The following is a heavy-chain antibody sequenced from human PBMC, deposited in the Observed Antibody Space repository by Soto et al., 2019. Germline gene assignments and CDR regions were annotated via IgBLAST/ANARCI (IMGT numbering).Heavy chain of an antibody. Sequence: SETLSLTCTVSGGSISTSSWNWIRQAPGKGLEWIGGIYYSGSTNYNPSLKSRVTISVDKSKNQFSLKLSSVTAADTAVYYCATSSSGWYPPYWGQGTLVTVSS. CDR2: IYYSGST. CDR3: ATSSSGWYPPY. CDR1: GGSISTSS. J-gene: IGHJ4*02. V-gene: IGHV4-59*12. D-gene: IGHD6-19*01.